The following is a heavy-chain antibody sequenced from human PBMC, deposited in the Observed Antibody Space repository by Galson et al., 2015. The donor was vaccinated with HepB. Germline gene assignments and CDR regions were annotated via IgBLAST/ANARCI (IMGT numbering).Heavy chain of an antibody. J-gene: IGHJ6*02. CDR3: TTGIAAAGPQRRYYYYYGMDV. V-gene: IGHV3-15*01. D-gene: IGHD6-13*01. CDR2: IKSKTDGGTT. CDR1: GFTFSNAW. Sequence: SLRLSCAASGFTFSNAWMSWVRQAPGKGLEWVGRIKSKTDGGTTDYAAPVKGRFTISRDDSKNTLYLQMNSLKTEDTAVYYCTTGIAAAGPQRRYYYYYGMDVWGQGTTVTVSS.